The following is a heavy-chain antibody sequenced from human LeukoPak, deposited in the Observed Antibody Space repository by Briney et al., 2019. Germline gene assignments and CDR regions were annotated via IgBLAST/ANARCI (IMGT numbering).Heavy chain of an antibody. CDR3: ARSPAGYMDV. Sequence: SETLSLTCTVSGGSISSYYWSWIRQPPGKGLEWIGYIYYSGSTNYNPSLKSRVTISVDMSKNQFSLKLSSVTAADTAVYYCARSPAGYMDVWGKGTTVTVSS. V-gene: IGHV4-59*08. D-gene: IGHD2-2*01. CDR1: GGSISSYY. CDR2: IYYSGST. J-gene: IGHJ6*03.